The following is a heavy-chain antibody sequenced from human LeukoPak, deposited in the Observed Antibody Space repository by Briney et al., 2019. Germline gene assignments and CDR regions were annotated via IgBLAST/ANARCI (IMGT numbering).Heavy chain of an antibody. J-gene: IGHJ6*02. CDR1: GGSISTYY. CDR2: VYYSGST. Sequence: KASETLSLTCTVSGGSISTYYWNWIRQPPGKGLEWIGYVYYSGSTYYNPSLKSRVTISVDTSKNQFSLKLSSVTAADTAVYYCARDRYGMDVWGQGTTVTVSS. CDR3: ARDRYGMDV. V-gene: IGHV4-59*12.